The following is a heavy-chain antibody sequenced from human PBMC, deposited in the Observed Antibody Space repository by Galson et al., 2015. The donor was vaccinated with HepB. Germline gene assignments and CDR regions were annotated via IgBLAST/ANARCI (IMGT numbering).Heavy chain of an antibody. V-gene: IGHV4-39*01. D-gene: IGHD3-3*01. CDR3: ARHDAYYDFWSGPTTNYFDY. CDR2: IYYSGST. CDR1: GGSISSSSYY. J-gene: IGHJ4*02. Sequence: SETLSLTCTVSGGSISSSSYYWGWIRQPPGRGLEWIGSIYYSGSTYYNPSLKSRVTISVDTSKNQFSLKLSSVTAADTAVYYCARHDAYYDFWSGPTTNYFDYWGQGTLVTVSS.